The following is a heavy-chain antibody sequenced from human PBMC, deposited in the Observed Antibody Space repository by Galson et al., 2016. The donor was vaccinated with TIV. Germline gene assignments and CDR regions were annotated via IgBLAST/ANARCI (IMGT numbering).Heavy chain of an antibody. CDR2: ISGGGDAT. V-gene: IGHV3-23*01. Sequence: LRLSCAASGFRFNSFGSYGMNWVRQAPGKGLEWVSGISGGGDATYYGNSVKGRFTISRDNSRDTLYLYMNSLRAEDTAMYYCAKGRLFDGDYRDFWGQGTLVIVSS. J-gene: IGHJ4*02. CDR1: GFRFNSFGSYG. CDR3: AKGRLFDGDYRDF. D-gene: IGHD4-17*01.